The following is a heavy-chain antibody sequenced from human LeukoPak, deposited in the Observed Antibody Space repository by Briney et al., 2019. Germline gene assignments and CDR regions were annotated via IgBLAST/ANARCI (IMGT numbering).Heavy chain of an antibody. V-gene: IGHV3-30*02. D-gene: IGHD6-13*01. CDR2: IRYDGSNK. CDR1: GFTFSSYG. J-gene: IGHJ5*02. Sequence: PGGSLRLSCAASGFTFSSYGMHWVRQAPGKGLEWVAFIRYDGSNKYYADSVKGRFTISRDNAKNSLYLQMNSLRAEDTALYYCAKGGSWYQEDWFDPWGQGTLVTVSS. CDR3: AKGGSWYQEDWFDP.